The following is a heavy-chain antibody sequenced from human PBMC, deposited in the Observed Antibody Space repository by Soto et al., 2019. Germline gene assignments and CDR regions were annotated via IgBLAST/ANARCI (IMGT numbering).Heavy chain of an antibody. V-gene: IGHV1-69*12. D-gene: IGHD5-18*01. CDR1: GGTFSSYA. CDR2: IIPIFGTA. CDR3: ASGAGYSDGLSHWFDP. J-gene: IGHJ5*02. Sequence: QVQLVQSGAEVKKPGSSVKVSCKASGGTFSSYAISWVRQAPGQGLEWMGGIIPIFGTANYAQKFQGRVTITADDSTSTADMERSSLRAEDTAVYYCASGAGYSDGLSHWFDPWGQGTLVTVSS.